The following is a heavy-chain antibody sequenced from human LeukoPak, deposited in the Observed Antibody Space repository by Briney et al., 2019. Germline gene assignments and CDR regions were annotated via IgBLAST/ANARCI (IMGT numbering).Heavy chain of an antibody. D-gene: IGHD2-15*01. CDR1: GHTFTSYA. CDR2: INAGNGNT. CDR3: AREEVAAMVYDY. V-gene: IGHV1-3*01. Sequence: ASVKVSCKASGHTFTSYAMHWVRQAPGQRLEWMGWINAGNGNTKYSQKFQGRVTITRDTSASTAYMELSSLRSEDTAVYYCAREEVAAMVYDYWGQGTLVTVSS. J-gene: IGHJ4*02.